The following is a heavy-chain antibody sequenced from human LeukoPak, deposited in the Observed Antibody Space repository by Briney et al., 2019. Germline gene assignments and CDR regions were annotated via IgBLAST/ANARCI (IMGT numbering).Heavy chain of an antibody. CDR2: IYYSGST. CDR1: GGSISSYY. J-gene: IGHJ6*03. CDR3: ARVKLVATIGYYYYMDV. Sequence: PSETLSLTCTVSGGSISSYYWSWIRQPPGKGLEWTGYIYYSGSTNYNPSLKSRVTISVDTSKNQFSLKLSSVTAADTAVYYCARVKLVATIGYYYYMDVWGKGTTVTVSS. D-gene: IGHD5-12*01. V-gene: IGHV4-59*12.